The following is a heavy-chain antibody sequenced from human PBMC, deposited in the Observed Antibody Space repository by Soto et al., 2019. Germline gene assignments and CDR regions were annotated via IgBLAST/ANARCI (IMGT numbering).Heavy chain of an antibody. Sequence: GGSLRLSCKGSGYSFTSYWIGWVRQMPGKGLEWMGIIYPSDSDTRYSPSFQGQVTISADKSISTAYLQWSSLKASDTAMYYCARRGYGYLVTKYYFDYWGQGTLVTVSS. CDR2: IYPSDSDT. V-gene: IGHV5-51*01. J-gene: IGHJ4*02. CDR1: GYSFTSYW. CDR3: ARRGYGYLVTKYYFDY. D-gene: IGHD5-12*01.